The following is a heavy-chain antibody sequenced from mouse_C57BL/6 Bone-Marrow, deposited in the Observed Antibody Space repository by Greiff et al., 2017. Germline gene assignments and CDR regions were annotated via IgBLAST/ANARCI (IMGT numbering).Heavy chain of an antibody. J-gene: IGHJ1*03. CDR2: INPNNGGT. CDR1: GYTFTDYY. CDR3: ARDYYGTDWYFDV. V-gene: IGHV1-26*01. D-gene: IGHD1-1*01. Sequence: EVQLQQSGPELVKPGASVKISCKASGYTFTDYYMNWVKPSHGKSLEWIGDINPNNGGTSYNQKFKGKATLTVDKSSSTAYMELRSLTSEDSAVYYCARDYYGTDWYFDVWGTGTTVTVSS.